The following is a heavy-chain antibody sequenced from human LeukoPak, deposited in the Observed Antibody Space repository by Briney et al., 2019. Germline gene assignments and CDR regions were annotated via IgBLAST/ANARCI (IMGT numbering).Heavy chain of an antibody. CDR3: ARDDRWELLCPDY. D-gene: IGHD1-26*01. CDR2: SSAENGNT. Sequence: ASVKVSCKASGYTFTSYRISWVRQAPGQGLEWMGWSSAENGNTNYAQKLQGRVTMTTDTSTSTAYMELRSLRSDDPAVYSCARDDRWELLCPDYWGQGTLVTVSS. V-gene: IGHV1-18*01. J-gene: IGHJ4*02. CDR1: GYTFTSYR.